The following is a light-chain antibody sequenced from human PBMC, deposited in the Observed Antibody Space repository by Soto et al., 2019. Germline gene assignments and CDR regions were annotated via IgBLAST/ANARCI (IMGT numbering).Light chain of an antibody. CDR3: SSYTSSSTLDWV. CDR1: SSDVGGYNY. V-gene: IGLV2-14*01. J-gene: IGLJ3*02. CDR2: EVS. Sequence: QSGLTQPASVSGSPGQSITISCTGTSSDVGGYNYVSWYQQHPGKAPKLMIYEVSNRPSGVSNRFSGSKSGNTASLTISGLQAEDEADYYCSSYTSSSTLDWVFGGGTKLTVL.